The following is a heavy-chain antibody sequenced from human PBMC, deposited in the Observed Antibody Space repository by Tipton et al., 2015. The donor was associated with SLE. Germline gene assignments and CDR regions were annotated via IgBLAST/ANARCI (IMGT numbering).Heavy chain of an antibody. CDR1: GFTFSGPT. Sequence: SLRLSCVASGFTFSGPTIHWVRQVPGKGLDWVALISDDGTNKYYADSVKGRFTISRDNSKNTVYLQMNSLRPEDTAVYYCASRTAVAGTFSYWGQGTLVTVSS. CDR2: ISDDGTNK. CDR3: ASRTAVAGTFSY. V-gene: IGHV3-30*04. J-gene: IGHJ4*02. D-gene: IGHD6-19*01.